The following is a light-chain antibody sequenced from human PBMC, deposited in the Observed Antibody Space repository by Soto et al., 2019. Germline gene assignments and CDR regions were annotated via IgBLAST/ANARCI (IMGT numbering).Light chain of an antibody. CDR3: MHSLQTPIT. CDR1: PSLLDSNGYNY. V-gene: IGKV2-28*01. Sequence: DIVMTQSPLSLPVTPGEPASISCRYSPSLLDSNGYNYLDWYLQKPGQAPQLLIYLGSNRASGVPDRFSGSGSGTDFTLNISRVEAEDVGVYYCMHSLQTPITFGGGTKVEIK. CDR2: LGS. J-gene: IGKJ4*01.